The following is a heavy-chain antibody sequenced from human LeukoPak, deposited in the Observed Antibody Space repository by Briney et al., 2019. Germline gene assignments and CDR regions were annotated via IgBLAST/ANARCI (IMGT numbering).Heavy chain of an antibody. J-gene: IGHJ4*02. V-gene: IGHV1-2*02. CDR3: ARGSLDGYQNVLLWFGELWKSLTFDY. D-gene: IGHD3-10*01. Sequence: ASVKVSCKASGYTFTGYYMHWVRQAPGQGLEWMGWINPNSGGTNYAQKFQGRVTMTRNTSISTAYMELSSLRSEDTAVYYCARGSLDGYQNVLLWFGELWKSLTFDYWGQGTLVTVSS. CDR2: INPNSGGT. CDR1: GYTFTGYY.